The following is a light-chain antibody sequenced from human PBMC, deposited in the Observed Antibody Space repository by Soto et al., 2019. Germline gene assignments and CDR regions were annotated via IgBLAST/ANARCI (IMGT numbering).Light chain of an antibody. CDR3: QQYDNLPLT. J-gene: IGKJ4*01. CDR1: QDISNY. Sequence: DIQMTQSPSSLSASVGDRVTITCQASQDISNYLNWYQQKPEKAPKLLIYDASNLETGVPSRFSGSGSGTDFTFTISSLQPEGIATYYCQQYDNLPLTFGGGTKVDIK. CDR2: DAS. V-gene: IGKV1-33*01.